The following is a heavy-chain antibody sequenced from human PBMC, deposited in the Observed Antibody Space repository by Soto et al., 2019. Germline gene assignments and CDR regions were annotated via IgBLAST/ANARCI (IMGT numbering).Heavy chain of an antibody. V-gene: IGHV4-39*01. D-gene: IGHD4-17*01. CDR1: GGSISSSSYY. Sequence: SETLSLTCTVSGGSISSSSYYGGWIRQPPGKGLEWIGGIYYSGSTYYNPSLKSRVTISVDTSKNQFSLKLSSVTAADTAVYYCARHFTGDYGDPLNWFDPWGQGTLVTVSS. CDR2: IYYSGST. CDR3: ARHFTGDYGDPLNWFDP. J-gene: IGHJ5*02.